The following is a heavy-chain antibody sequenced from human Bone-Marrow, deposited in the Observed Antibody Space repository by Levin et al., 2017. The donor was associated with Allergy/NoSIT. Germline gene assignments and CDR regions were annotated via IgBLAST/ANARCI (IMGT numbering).Heavy chain of an antibody. V-gene: IGHV3-49*03. Sequence: AGGSLRLSCRASGFTFGDFAMTWYRQAPGKGLEWVGVIRSATYGGATEYAASVKDRFIMSRDDSQSIAHLQMNSLKIDDTAVYYCLYGSWSPSYWGQGALVTVSS. J-gene: IGHJ4*02. D-gene: IGHD3-10*01. CDR3: LYGSWSPSY. CDR1: GFTFGDFA. CDR2: IRSATYGGAT.